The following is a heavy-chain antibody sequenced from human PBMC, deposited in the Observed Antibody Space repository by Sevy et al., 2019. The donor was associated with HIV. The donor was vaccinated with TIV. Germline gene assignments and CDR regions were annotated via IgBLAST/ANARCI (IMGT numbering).Heavy chain of an antibody. Sequence: SQTLSLTCAISGDSVSSNSAAWNWIRQSPSRGLEWLGRTYYRSKWYNDCAVSVKSRISINPDTSKNQFSLQLNSVTPEDTAVYFCATGIPEWELGGHWFDPWGQGTLVTVSS. CDR3: ATGIPEWELGGHWFDP. V-gene: IGHV6-1*01. CDR2: TYYRSKWYN. CDR1: GDSVSSNSAA. D-gene: IGHD1-26*01. J-gene: IGHJ5*02.